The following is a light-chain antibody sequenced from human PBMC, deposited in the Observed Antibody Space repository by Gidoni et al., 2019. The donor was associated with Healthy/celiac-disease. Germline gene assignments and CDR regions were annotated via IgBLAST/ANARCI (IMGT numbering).Light chain of an antibody. V-gene: IGKV1-5*01. CDR2: DAS. CDR3: QQYNSYSLT. J-gene: IGKJ1*01. Sequence: DIQMTQSPSTLSASVGDGVTITCRASQSISNWLAWYQQKPGKAPKLLIYDASSLESGVPSRFSGSGSGTEFTLTISSLQPDDFATYYCQQYNSYSLTFXQXTKVEIK. CDR1: QSISNW.